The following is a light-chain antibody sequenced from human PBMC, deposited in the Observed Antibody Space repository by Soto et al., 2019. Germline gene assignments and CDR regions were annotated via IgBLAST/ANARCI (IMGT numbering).Light chain of an antibody. Sequence: DIQMTQSPSTLSASVGDRVTITCRASQSIDSWVAWYQQKPGKAPKVLIYKASSLESGVPVRFSGSGSGTEFTLIISSLQPDDFATYYCQQYNTYSRTFGQGTKVEIK. CDR3: QQYNTYSRT. J-gene: IGKJ1*01. V-gene: IGKV1-5*03. CDR1: QSIDSW. CDR2: KAS.